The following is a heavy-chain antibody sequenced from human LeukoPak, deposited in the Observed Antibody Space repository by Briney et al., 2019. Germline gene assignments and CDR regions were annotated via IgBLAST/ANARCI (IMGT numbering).Heavy chain of an antibody. V-gene: IGHV3-23*01. CDR1: GFTFSNND. CDR3: ARCSGGSTYHSDDY. Sequence: PGGSLRLSCAASGFTFSNNDMSWVRQAPGKGLEWVSAVSASGGNTYYADSVKGRFTISRDNLKNTLFLQTSSLRAEDTAVYYCARCSGGSTYHSDDYWGQGTLVTVSS. D-gene: IGHD2-15*01. CDR2: VSASGGNT. J-gene: IGHJ4*02.